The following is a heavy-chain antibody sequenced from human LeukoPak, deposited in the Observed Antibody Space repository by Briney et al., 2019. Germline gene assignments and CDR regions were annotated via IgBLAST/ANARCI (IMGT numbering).Heavy chain of an antibody. V-gene: IGHV4-61*08. CDR3: ARDNSALDY. CDR1: GGSVSSGDYY. D-gene: IGHD2-21*01. CDR2: IYYSGST. Sequence: PSETLSLTCSLSGGSVSSGDYYWNWIRQPPGKGLEWVGYIYYSGSTNYNPSLKSRLSISVDRSKNQFSLKLKSVTAADTAVYCCARDNSALDYWGQGTLVTVS. J-gene: IGHJ4*02.